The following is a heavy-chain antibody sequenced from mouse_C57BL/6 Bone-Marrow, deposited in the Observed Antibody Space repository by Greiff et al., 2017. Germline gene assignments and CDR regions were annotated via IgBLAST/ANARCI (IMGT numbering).Heavy chain of an antibody. J-gene: IGHJ1*03. D-gene: IGHD1-1*01. Sequence: QVQLQQSGAELMKPGASVKISCKATGYTFTGYWMEWVKQRPGHGLEWIGEILPGSGSTNYNEKFKGKATFTADTSSNTAYMQLSSLTTEDSALFYCGRWRDLLLLWYFDVWGTGTTVTVSS. V-gene: IGHV1-9*01. CDR3: GRWRDLLLLWYFDV. CDR1: GYTFTGYW. CDR2: ILPGSGST.